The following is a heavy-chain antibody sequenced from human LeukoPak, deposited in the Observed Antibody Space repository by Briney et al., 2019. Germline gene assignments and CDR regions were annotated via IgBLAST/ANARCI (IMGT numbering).Heavy chain of an antibody. V-gene: IGHV4-34*01. D-gene: IGHD2-2*02. CDR2: INHSGST. CDR3: ARGDCSSTSCYSYYYYYGMDV. Sequence: SETLSLTCAVCGGSFSGYYWSWIRQPPGKGLEWIGEINHSGSTNYNPSLKSRVTISVDTSKNQFSLKLSSVTAADTAVYYCARGDCSSTSCYSYYYYYGMDVWGQGTTVTVSS. J-gene: IGHJ6*02. CDR1: GGSFSGYY.